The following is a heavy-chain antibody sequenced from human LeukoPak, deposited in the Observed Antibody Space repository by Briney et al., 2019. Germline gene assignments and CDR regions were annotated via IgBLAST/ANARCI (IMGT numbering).Heavy chain of an antibody. V-gene: IGHV4-59*01. Sequence: SETLSLTCTVSGGSISGYYWSWIRHPPGSGLEWIGYIYYSGSTNYNPSLKARVTISVDTSKNQFSLKLSSVTAADTAVYYCATNDYGDYGSDYWGQGTLVTVSS. CDR2: IYYSGST. D-gene: IGHD4-17*01. CDR1: GGSISGYY. J-gene: IGHJ4*02. CDR3: ATNDYGDYGSDY.